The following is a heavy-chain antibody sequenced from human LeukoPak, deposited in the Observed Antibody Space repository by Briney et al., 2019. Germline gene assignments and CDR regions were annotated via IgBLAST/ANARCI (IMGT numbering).Heavy chain of an antibody. D-gene: IGHD2-2*01. CDR2: ISGSGGST. V-gene: IGHV3-23*01. J-gene: IGHJ4*02. Sequence: SGGSLRLSCAASGFTFSSYAMSWVRQAPGKGLEWVSAISGSGGSTYYADSVKGRFTISRDNSKNTLYLQMNSLRAEDTTVYYCAKASDIVVVPAAMGFDYWGQGTLVTVSS. CDR3: AKASDIVVVPAAMGFDY. CDR1: GFTFSSYA.